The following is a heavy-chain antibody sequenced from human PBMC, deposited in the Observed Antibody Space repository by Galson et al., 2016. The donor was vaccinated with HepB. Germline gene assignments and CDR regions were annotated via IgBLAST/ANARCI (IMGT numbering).Heavy chain of an antibody. V-gene: IGHV3-23*01. Sequence: SLRLSCAASGFTFSSYAMSWVRQAPGNGLEWVSGISGSGGDTWYADSVRGRFVMYRENPKNNLYLQMNSLRVDDTAVYYCANDPRFSSGTRQCDFWGQGTLVTVSS. J-gene: IGHJ4*02. D-gene: IGHD3-22*01. CDR2: ISGSGGDT. CDR3: ANDPRFSSGTRQCDF. CDR1: GFTFSSYA.